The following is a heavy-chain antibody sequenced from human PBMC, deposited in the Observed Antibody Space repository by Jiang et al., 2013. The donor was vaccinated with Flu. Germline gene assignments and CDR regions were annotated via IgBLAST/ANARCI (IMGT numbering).Heavy chain of an antibody. J-gene: IGHJ4*02. CDR3: AKIESPAISYYFDY. Sequence: LEWVSVISGSGSSTYYADSVKGRFTISRDNSKNTLYLQMNSLRAEDTAIYYCAKIESPAISYYFDYWGQGTLVTVSS. CDR2: ISGSGSST. V-gene: IGHV3-23*01. D-gene: IGHD6-25*01.